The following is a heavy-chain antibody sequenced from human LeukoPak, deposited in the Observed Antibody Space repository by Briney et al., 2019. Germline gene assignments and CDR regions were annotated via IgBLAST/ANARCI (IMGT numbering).Heavy chain of an antibody. V-gene: IGHV3-30*03. J-gene: IGHJ4*02. Sequence: GGSLRLSCVTSGLTFTNHGFHWLRQAPGKGLEWVAVTSSDLNVKLYADSVKGRFTISRDNSRSTLYLQMNSLRPEDTAIYYCAREGYYGSGSPPSLYFDYWGQGTLVTVSS. CDR2: TSSDLNVK. CDR1: GLTFTNHG. D-gene: IGHD3-10*01. CDR3: AREGYYGSGSPPSLYFDY.